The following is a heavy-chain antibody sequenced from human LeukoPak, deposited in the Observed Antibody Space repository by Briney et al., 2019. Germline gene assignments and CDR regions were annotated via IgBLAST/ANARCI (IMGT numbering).Heavy chain of an antibody. CDR1: GFTFNNYA. Sequence: GGSLRLSCAASGFTFNNYAMSWVRQAPGKGLEWVSSISGTGDGRNYADSVKSRFTISRDNSKNTVYLQMNSLRADDTAVYYCAKDFAYRFLEWTHGVDYWGEGILVTVSS. CDR3: AKDFAYRFLEWTHGVDY. CDR2: ISGTGDGR. V-gene: IGHV3-23*01. J-gene: IGHJ4*02. D-gene: IGHD3-3*01.